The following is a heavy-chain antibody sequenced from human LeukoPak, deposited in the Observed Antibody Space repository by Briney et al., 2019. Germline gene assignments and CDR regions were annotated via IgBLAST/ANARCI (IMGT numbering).Heavy chain of an antibody. CDR2: IKQDGSER. Sequence: GGSLRLSCAASGFAYTNYWVSWFRQAPGQGLEWVASIKQDGSERYYVDSVKGRFTISRDNAKNSLFLQLSSLRVEDTAVYYCARGSMHVYHLYTDYWGQGTLVTVSS. V-gene: IGHV3-7*01. D-gene: IGHD3-16*01. J-gene: IGHJ4*02. CDR1: GFAYTNYW. CDR3: ARGSMHVYHLYTDY.